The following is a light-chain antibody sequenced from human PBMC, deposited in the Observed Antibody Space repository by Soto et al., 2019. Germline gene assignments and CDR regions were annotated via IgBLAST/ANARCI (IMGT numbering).Light chain of an antibody. V-gene: IGLV7-46*01. CDR1: TGAVTSGHY. Sequence: QAVVTQEPSLTVSPGGTVTLTGGSSTGAVTSGHYPYWFQQKTGQAPRTLMYNTVNKASWTPARFSGSLLGGKAALTLSGAQPEDEADYYCLLSYSGARVFGGGTTVTVL. J-gene: IGLJ3*02. CDR3: LLSYSGARV. CDR2: NTV.